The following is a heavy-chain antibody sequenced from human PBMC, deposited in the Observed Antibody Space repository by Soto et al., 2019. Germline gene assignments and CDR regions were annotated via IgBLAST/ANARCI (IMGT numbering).Heavy chain of an antibody. V-gene: IGHV1-2*02. CDR2: INPKSGAT. D-gene: IGHD6-6*01. CDR1: GYRFTGYG. CDR3: ARGRVRSSSGVSWFDP. Sequence: QVQLVQSGAEVKKPGASLKVSCKASGYRFTGYGLHWVRQAPGQGLQWMGWINPKSGATDYAQKFQGRVTMTRDTSTSTVYMELSSLRFEDTAVYYCARGRVRSSSGVSWFDPWGQGTLVTVSS. J-gene: IGHJ5*02.